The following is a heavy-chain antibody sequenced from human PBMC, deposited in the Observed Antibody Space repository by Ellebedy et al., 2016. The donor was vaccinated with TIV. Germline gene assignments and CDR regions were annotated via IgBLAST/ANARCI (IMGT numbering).Heavy chain of an antibody. J-gene: IGHJ6*02. V-gene: IGHV4-59*12. CDR3: AREGYYGSGSMDV. CDR1: GGSISSYY. D-gene: IGHD3-10*01. CDR2: IYYSGST. Sequence: SETLSLXCTVSGGSISSYYWSWIRQPPGKGLEWIGYIYYSGSTNYNPSLKSRVTISVDTSKNQFSLKLSSVTAADTAVYYCAREGYYGSGSMDVWGQGTTVTVSS.